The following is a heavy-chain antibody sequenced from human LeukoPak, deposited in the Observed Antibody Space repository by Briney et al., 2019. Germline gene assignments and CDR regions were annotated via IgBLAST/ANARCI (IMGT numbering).Heavy chain of an antibody. V-gene: IGHV3-30*02. Sequence: GGSLRLSCAASGFTFSSYGMHWVRQAPGKGLEWVAFIRYDGSNKYYADSVKGRFTISRDNSKNTLYLQMNSLRAEDTAVYYCATWEDHLKSPGWYCSSTSCSPFDYWGQGTLVTVSS. CDR1: GFTFSSYG. CDR3: ATWEDHLKSPGWYCSSTSCSPFDY. CDR2: IRYDGSNK. D-gene: IGHD2-2*01. J-gene: IGHJ4*02.